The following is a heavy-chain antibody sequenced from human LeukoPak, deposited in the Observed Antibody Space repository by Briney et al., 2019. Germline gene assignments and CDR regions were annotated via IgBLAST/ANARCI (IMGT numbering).Heavy chain of an antibody. Sequence: SETLSLTCIVSGGPISVDYWSWIRQPPGKGLEWIGEINHSGSTNSNPSLKSRVTISVDTSKNQFSLKLSSVTAADTAMYYCARRLLGYCSGGSCYSGYFQHWGQGTLVTVSS. D-gene: IGHD2-15*01. V-gene: IGHV4-34*01. CDR1: GGPISVDY. J-gene: IGHJ1*01. CDR3: ARRLLGYCSGGSCYSGYFQH. CDR2: INHSGST.